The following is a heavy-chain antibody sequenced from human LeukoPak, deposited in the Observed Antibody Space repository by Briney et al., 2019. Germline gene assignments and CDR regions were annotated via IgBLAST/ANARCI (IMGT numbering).Heavy chain of an antibody. CDR1: GGSISSYY. Sequence: SETLSLTCTVSGGSISSYYWSWIRQPPGKGLEWIGFIYYSGSTNYNPSLKSRVTVSVDTSKKQFSLKLRSVTAADTAVYYCARVSGYDWESFYDYWGQGTLVTVSS. J-gene: IGHJ4*02. D-gene: IGHD5-12*01. V-gene: IGHV4-59*01. CDR3: ARVSGYDWESFYDY. CDR2: IYYSGST.